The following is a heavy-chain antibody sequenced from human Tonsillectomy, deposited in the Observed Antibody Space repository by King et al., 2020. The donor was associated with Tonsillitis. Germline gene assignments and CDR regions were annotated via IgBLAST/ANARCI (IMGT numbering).Heavy chain of an antibody. Sequence: VQLVESGGGVVQPGRSLRLSCAASGFTFSSYAMHWVRQAPGKGLEWGAVISYDGSNKYYADSVKGRFTISRDNSKNTLYLQMKSLRAEDTAVYYCAREGYSSNYYYYGMDVWGQGTTVTVSS. J-gene: IGHJ6*02. CDR3: AREGYSSNYYYYGMDV. CDR1: GFTFSSYA. V-gene: IGHV3-30-3*01. D-gene: IGHD5-18*01. CDR2: ISYDGSNK.